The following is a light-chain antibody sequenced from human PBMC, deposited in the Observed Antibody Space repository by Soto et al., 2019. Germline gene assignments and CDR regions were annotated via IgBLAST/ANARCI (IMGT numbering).Light chain of an antibody. Sequence: QAVVTQPPSVSGAPGQRVTISCTGSSSNIGAGYDVHWYQQLPGTAPKLLIYGSIDRPSGVPDRFSGSKSGTSASLAITGLQAEDEADYYCQSYDTNLSGWVFGGGTKVTVL. CDR3: QSYDTNLSGWV. V-gene: IGLV1-40*01. CDR2: GSI. J-gene: IGLJ3*02. CDR1: SSNIGAGYD.